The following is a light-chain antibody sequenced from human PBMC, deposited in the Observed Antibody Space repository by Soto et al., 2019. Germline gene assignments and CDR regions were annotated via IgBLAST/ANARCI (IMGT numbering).Light chain of an antibody. Sequence: EIVLTQSPGTLSLSSGERATLSCGASQSVSAGYLAWYQQKPGQATRLLIYGASNRATGIPDRFSGSGSGTDFTLTISRLEPEDFAVYYCQQYSSSPFTFGPGTKVDIK. V-gene: IGKV3-20*01. CDR3: QQYSSSPFT. CDR1: QSVSAGY. CDR2: GAS. J-gene: IGKJ3*01.